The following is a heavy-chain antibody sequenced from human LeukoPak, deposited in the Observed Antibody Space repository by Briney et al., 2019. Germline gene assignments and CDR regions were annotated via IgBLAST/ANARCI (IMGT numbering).Heavy chain of an antibody. CDR3: ATVSSFDSNFYSYF. J-gene: IGHJ4*02. CDR1: GYTLTQLV. CDR2: FDPENGEM. V-gene: IGHV1-24*01. Sequence: GCSVTVSCKVSGYTLTQLVIHWVRQAPGEGLEWMGGFDPENGEMIYAQKFQGSVTMSEDTSTDTAYMDLSSLRSEDTAIYYCATVSSFDSNFYSYFWGQGTMVTVSS. D-gene: IGHD3-22*01.